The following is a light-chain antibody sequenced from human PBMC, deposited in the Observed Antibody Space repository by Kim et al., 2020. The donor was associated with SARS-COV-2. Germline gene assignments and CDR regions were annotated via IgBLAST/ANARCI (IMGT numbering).Light chain of an antibody. CDR2: AAS. CDR1: QDISNY. V-gene: IGKV1-27*01. CDR3: QKCDSAPWT. Sequence: ASVGDGVTITCRASQDISNYLAWFQLKPGKAPKLLIYAASALQPGVPSRFSGSGSGTDFTLTVTSLQPEDVATYYCQKCDSAPWTFGQGTKVDI. J-gene: IGKJ1*01.